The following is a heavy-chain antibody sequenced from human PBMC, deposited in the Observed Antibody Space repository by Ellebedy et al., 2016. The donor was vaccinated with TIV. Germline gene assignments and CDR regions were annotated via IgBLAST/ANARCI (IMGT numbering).Heavy chain of an antibody. Sequence: GGSLRLSXKGSGCTFPNYLIAWVRQMPGKGLVWMAIVSPDDSSNKISPSFQGRVTISADKSSSTAYLQWSSLKASDTAMYFCARLPYYYASGTYSPFDFWGQGTLVTVSS. CDR1: GCTFPNYL. V-gene: IGHV5-51*01. CDR3: ARLPYYYASGTYSPFDF. D-gene: IGHD3-10*01. J-gene: IGHJ4*02. CDR2: VSPDDSSN.